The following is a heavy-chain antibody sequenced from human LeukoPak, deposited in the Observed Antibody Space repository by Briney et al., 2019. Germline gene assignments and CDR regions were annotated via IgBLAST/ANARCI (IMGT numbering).Heavy chain of an antibody. V-gene: IGHV3-23*01. J-gene: IGHJ4*02. Sequence: GGSLRLSCAASGFTFSSYAMSWVRQAPGKGLEWVSAISGSGGSTYYADSVKGRFTISRDNSKNTLYLQMDSLRAEDTAVYYCASEVLLWFGEFDYWGQGTLVTVSS. CDR3: ASEVLLWFGEFDY. CDR2: ISGSGGST. D-gene: IGHD3-10*01. CDR1: GFTFSSYA.